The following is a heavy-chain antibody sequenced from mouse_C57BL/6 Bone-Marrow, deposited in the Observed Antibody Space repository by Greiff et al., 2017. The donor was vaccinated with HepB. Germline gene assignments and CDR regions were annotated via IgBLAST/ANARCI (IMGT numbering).Heavy chain of an antibody. V-gene: IGHV14-4*01. CDR3: TTEGYYGSSPWYLDV. D-gene: IGHD1-1*01. CDR1: GFNIKDDY. CDR2: IDPENGDT. J-gene: IGHJ1*03. Sequence: VQLQQSGAELVRPGASVKLSCTASGFNIKDDYMHWVKQRPEQGLEWIGWIDPENGDTEYASKFQGKATITADTSSNTAYLQLSSLTSEDTAVYYCTTEGYYGSSPWYLDVWGTETTVTVSS.